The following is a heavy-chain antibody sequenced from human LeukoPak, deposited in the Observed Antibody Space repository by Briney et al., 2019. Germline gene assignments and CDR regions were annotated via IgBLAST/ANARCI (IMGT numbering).Heavy chain of an antibody. D-gene: IGHD4-17*01. CDR3: AAGATVTYY. V-gene: IGHV1-2*06. CDR1: GYTFTGYY. Sequence: ASVKVSCKASGYTFTGYYMHWVRQAPGQGLEWMGRINPNSGGTNYAQKFQGRVTMTRDTSISTAYMELSSLRSEDTAVYYCAAGATVTYYWGQGTLVTVSS. J-gene: IGHJ4*02. CDR2: INPNSGGT.